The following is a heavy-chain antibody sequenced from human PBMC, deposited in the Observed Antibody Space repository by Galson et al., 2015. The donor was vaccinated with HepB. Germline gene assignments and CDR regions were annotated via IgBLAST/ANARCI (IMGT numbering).Heavy chain of an antibody. J-gene: IGHJ4*02. CDR2: ISDSGGDT. D-gene: IGHD2-15*01. V-gene: IGHV3-23*01. CDR3: AKRVAYRSSSAYFDY. Sequence: SLRLSCAASGFTFSTYGMNWVRQAPGKGLEWVPSISDSGGDTYYADFVKGRFTISRDNSKNTLFLQMNRLRADDTAVYFCAKRVAYRSSSAYFDYWGQGTVVTVSS. CDR1: GFTFSTYG.